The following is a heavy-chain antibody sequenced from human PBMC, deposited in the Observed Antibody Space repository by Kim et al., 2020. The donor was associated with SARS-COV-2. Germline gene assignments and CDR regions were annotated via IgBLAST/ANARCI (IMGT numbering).Heavy chain of an antibody. J-gene: IGHJ4*02. CDR3: ARDHCSSTSCYLFGFDY. V-gene: IGHV3-48*02. D-gene: IGHD2-2*01. CDR2: ISSSSSTI. CDR1: GFTFSSYS. Sequence: GGSLRLSCAASGFTFSSYSMNWVRQAPGKGLEWVSYISSSSSTIYYADSVKGRFTISRDNAKNSLYLQMNSLRDEDTAVYYCARDHCSSTSCYLFGFDYWGQGTLVTVSS.